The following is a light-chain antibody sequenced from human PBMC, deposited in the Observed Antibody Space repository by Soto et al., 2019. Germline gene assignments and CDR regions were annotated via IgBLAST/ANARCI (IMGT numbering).Light chain of an antibody. CDR3: SSYTSRNTRV. V-gene: IGLV2-14*01. J-gene: IGLJ1*01. CDR2: EVS. CDR1: SSDVGGYNY. Sequence: QLVLTQPASVSGSPGQSIAISCTGTSSDVGGYNYVSWYQQHPGKAPKLMIYEVSNRPSGVSNRFSGSKSGNTASLTISGLQAEDEADYYCSSYTSRNTRVFGTGTKVTVL.